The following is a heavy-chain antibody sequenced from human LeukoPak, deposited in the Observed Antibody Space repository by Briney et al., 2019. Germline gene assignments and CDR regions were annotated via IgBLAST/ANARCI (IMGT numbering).Heavy chain of an antibody. CDR2: ISAYSGNT. V-gene: IGHV1-18*01. CDR3: ARGGDYEYFQH. CDR1: GYTFTSYG. Sequence: ASVKVSCKPSGYTFTSYGITWVRQAPGQGLEWMGWISAYSGNTNYAQKFQGRVTMTTDTSTSTAYMELRSLRSDDTAVYYCARGGDYEYFQHWGQGTLVTVSS. D-gene: IGHD4-17*01. J-gene: IGHJ1*01.